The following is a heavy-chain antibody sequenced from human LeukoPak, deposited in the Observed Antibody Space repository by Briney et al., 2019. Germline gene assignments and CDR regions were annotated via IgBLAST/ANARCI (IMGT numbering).Heavy chain of an antibody. V-gene: IGHV1-46*01. D-gene: IGHD6-13*01. Sequence: GASVKVSCKAVGYSFTNYYMHWVRQARGQGLEWMGLINPNGGSTSYAEKFQGRVTMTRDMSTSTVYMELSSLRSDDTAVYYCARTFSIAVAGRNDYWGQGTLVTVSS. CDR2: INPNGGST. CDR1: GYSFTNYY. CDR3: ARTFSIAVAGRNDY. J-gene: IGHJ4*02.